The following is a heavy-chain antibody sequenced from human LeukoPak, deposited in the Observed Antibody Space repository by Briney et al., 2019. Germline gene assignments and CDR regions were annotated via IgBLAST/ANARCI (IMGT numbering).Heavy chain of an antibody. CDR3: ARRWVYDKRAFDA. Sequence: SETLSLTCTVSGGSISGTYYWSWIRQPPGKGLEWIGYIYYTGTTDSNPSLKGRVTISLDTSKNQFSLNLSSVTAADTAVYYCARRWVYDKRAFDAWGQGTMVTVSS. CDR2: IYYTGTT. CDR1: GGSISGTYY. J-gene: IGHJ3*01. D-gene: IGHD3-16*01. V-gene: IGHV4-59*08.